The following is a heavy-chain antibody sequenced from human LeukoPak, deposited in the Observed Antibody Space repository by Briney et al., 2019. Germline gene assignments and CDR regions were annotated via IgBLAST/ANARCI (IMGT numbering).Heavy chain of an antibody. Sequence: SETLSLTCTVSGASISSTSYCWGWIRQPAGKGLEWIGHIHTSGSTNYNPSLKSRVTMSADTSRNHVSLTLNSVTAADTAVYYCARDSGTTGEVKFDPWGQGTLVTVSS. CDR2: IHTSGST. V-gene: IGHV4-61*09. D-gene: IGHD3-10*01. J-gene: IGHJ5*02. CDR3: ARDSGTTGEVKFDP. CDR1: GASISSTSYC.